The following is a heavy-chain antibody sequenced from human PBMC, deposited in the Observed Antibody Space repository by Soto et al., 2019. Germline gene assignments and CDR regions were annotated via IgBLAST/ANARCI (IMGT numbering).Heavy chain of an antibody. CDR3: AKGGGSKDYYDTSGYYLYYYYAMDV. D-gene: IGHD3-22*01. Sequence: EVQLLESGGGLVQPGGSLRLSCAASGFTFSSYAMTWVRQAPGKGLEWVSALSGSGVSTYYADSVKGRFTISRDNSKNTLYLQMNSLRAECTAVYYCAKGGGSKDYYDTSGYYLYYYYAMDVWGQGTTVTVSS. V-gene: IGHV3-23*01. J-gene: IGHJ6*02. CDR1: GFTFSSYA. CDR2: LSGSGVST.